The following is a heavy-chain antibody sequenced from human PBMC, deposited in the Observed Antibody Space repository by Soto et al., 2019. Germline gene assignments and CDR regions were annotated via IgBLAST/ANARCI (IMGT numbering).Heavy chain of an antibody. V-gene: IGHV3-66*01. Sequence: EVQLVESGGGLVQPGGSLRLSWPASGFTVNRHCMSWVRQAPGKGLEWVSVIYSDGSTYYADSVKGRFIISRDNSNNTLYFQMNSVRAEDTAVYYCATLTKYDILTGFYPCWGQGTLVTVSS. CDR1: GFTVNRHC. CDR3: ATLTKYDILTGFYPC. J-gene: IGHJ4*02. D-gene: IGHD3-9*01. CDR2: IYSDGST.